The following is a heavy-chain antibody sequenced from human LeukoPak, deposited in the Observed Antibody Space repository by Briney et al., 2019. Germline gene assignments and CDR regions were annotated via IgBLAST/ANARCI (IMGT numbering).Heavy chain of an antibody. V-gene: IGHV4-30-4*01. CDR1: GGSLSSGEYY. Sequence: SETLSLTCTVSGGSLSSGEYYWSWIRQPPGRGGEGIGYIYYSGSAYYNPSLKSRVTISVDTSKNQFSLKLSSVTAADAAVYYCARDTGWSSGDYDAFDVWGLGTMVTVS. CDR2: IYYSGSA. CDR3: ARDTGWSSGDYDAFDV. J-gene: IGHJ3*01. D-gene: IGHD3-3*01.